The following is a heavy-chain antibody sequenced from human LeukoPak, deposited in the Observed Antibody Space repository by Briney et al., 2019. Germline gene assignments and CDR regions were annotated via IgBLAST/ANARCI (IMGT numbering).Heavy chain of an antibody. Sequence: GESLKISCKGSGYSFTSYWIGWVRQMPGKGLEWMGIIYPGDSDTRYSPSFQGQVTISADKSISTAYLQWSSLKASDTAMYYCARRRYYDSSGYYYVGTSRGYHMDVWGKGTTVTVSS. V-gene: IGHV5-51*01. CDR2: IYPGDSDT. CDR3: ARRRYYDSSGYYYVGTSRGYHMDV. CDR1: GYSFTSYW. D-gene: IGHD3-22*01. J-gene: IGHJ6*03.